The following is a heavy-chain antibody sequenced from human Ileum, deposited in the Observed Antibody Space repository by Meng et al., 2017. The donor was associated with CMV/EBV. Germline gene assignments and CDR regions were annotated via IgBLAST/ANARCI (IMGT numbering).Heavy chain of an antibody. Sequence: QVQLGVSGGGVVPPGGSLSISGRTYGFSFSNHGMHWVRQPPGEGREWVAFIRHDDTKITYADSVKGRFTISRDNSKNTLYLQMNSLRPEDTSVYYCAKDVSGSALWGQGTLVTVSS. CDR3: AKDVSGSAL. V-gene: IGHV3-30*02. D-gene: IGHD3-10*01. CDR2: IRHDDTKI. J-gene: IGHJ4*02. CDR1: GFSFSNHG.